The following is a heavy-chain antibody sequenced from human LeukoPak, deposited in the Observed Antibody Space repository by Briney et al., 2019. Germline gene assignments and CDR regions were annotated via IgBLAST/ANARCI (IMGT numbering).Heavy chain of an antibody. CDR1: GESFSGYY. CDR2: INHGGST. D-gene: IGHD3-10*01. J-gene: IGHJ4*02. CDR3: ATRGPGNSGSFDF. V-gene: IGHV4-34*01. Sequence: SETLSLTCSLSGESFSGYYWSWIRQPPGKGLEWIGEINHGGSTSYNPSLKSRVTVSIDTSKNQFSLRLTSVTAADTAVYYCATRGPGNSGSFDFWGQGALVTVSS.